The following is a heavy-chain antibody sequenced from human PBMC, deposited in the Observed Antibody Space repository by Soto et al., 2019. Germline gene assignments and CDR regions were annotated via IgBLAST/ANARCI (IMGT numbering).Heavy chain of an antibody. V-gene: IGHV3-49*03. CDR3: TREWQDYDFWSGYFGYY. CDR1: GVTFGDYA. CDR2: IRSKAYGGTT. Sequence: HPGGSLRLCCTASGVTFGDYAMTWFRQAPGKGLEWVGFIRSKAYGGTTEYAASVKGRFTISRDDSKSIAYLQMNSLKTEDTAVYYCTREWQDYDFWSGYFGYYWGQGTLVTVSS. J-gene: IGHJ4*02. D-gene: IGHD3-3*01.